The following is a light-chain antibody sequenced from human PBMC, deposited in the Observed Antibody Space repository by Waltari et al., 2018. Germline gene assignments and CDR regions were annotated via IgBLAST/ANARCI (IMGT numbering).Light chain of an antibody. CDR2: DVF. V-gene: IGLV2-11*01. CDR3: CSYAGIWV. Sequence: QSALTQPRSVSGSPGQSVTISCAGAGRDVGDFNPVSWYQQHPGQAPKLIIFDVFKRPSGVPDRFSGSKSGTSASLTVSGLQAEDEADYYCCSYAGIWVFGGGTKLTVL. CDR1: GRDVGDFNP. J-gene: IGLJ3*02.